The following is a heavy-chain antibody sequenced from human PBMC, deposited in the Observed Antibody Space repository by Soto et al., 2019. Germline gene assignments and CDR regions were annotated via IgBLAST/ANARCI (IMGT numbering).Heavy chain of an antibody. CDR1: GFSLSSTRMA. J-gene: IGHJ4*02. V-gene: IGHV2-5*02. D-gene: IGHD6-19*01. CDR3: AHIVVAGLGYYFDY. Sequence: QITLKESGPTLVKPTQTLTLTCTFSGFSLSSTRMAVGWIRQPPGKAMEWLALIYWDDDKRYSPFLKSRLTIPKDTSKNQVVITMSNMDPVDTARYYCAHIVVAGLGYYFDYWGQGTLVTVSS. CDR2: IYWDDDK.